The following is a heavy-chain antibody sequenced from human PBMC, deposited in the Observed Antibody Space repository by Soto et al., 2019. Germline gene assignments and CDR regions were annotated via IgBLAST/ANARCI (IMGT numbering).Heavy chain of an antibody. CDR1: GGSISSGDYY. D-gene: IGHD3-22*01. J-gene: IGHJ4*02. Sequence: SETLSLTCTVSGGSISSGDYYWSWIRQPPGKGLEWIGYIYYSGSTYYNPSLKSRVTISVDTSKNQFSLKLSSVTAADTAVYYCARDYYDSSGYPVVGFDYWGQGTPVTVSS. V-gene: IGHV4-30-4*01. CDR3: ARDYYDSSGYPVVGFDY. CDR2: IYYSGST.